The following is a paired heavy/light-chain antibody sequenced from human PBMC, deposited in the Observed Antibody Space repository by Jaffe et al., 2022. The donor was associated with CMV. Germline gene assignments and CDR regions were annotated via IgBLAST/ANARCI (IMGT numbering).Light chain of an antibody. Sequence: DTVMTQSPVTLSVSPGERATLSCRASQSVSSNLAWYQQKPGQTPRLLIYGASTRATGIPARFSGSGSGTEFTLTISSLQSEDFAVYYCQQYNNWPRTFGQGTKVESK. CDR2: GAS. CDR1: QSVSSN. V-gene: IGKV3-15*01. J-gene: IGKJ1*01. CDR3: QQYNNWPRT.
Heavy chain of an antibody. J-gene: IGHJ2*01. Sequence: QVQLQESGPGLVKPSGALSLTCTVSGDSISSSHWWSWVRQPPGKGLEWIGEVSHTGSANYNPSLKSRVTVSIDKSNDQFSLKLSSVTAADTAVYYCARVPRTITFGGVIANWYFDLWGRGTLVAVSS. CDR1: GDSISSSHW. D-gene: IGHD3-16*02. CDR2: VSHTGSA. V-gene: IGHV4-4*02. CDR3: ARVPRTITFGGVIANWYFDL.